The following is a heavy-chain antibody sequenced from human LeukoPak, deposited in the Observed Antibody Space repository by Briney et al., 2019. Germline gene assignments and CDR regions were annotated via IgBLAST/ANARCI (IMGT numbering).Heavy chain of an antibody. V-gene: IGHV3-9*01. J-gene: IGHJ6*02. CDR3: VRSPYYYGMDV. Sequence: PGGSLRLSCAASGFTFDDYAMHWVRQAPGKGLEWVSGISWNSGSIGYADSVKGRFTISRDNAKNSLDLQMNSLRAEDTALYYCVRSPYYYGMDVWGQGTTVTVSS. CDR2: ISWNSGSI. CDR1: GFTFDDYA.